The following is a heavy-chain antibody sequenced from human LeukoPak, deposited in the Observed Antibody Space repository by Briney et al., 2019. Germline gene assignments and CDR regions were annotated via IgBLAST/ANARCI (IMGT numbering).Heavy chain of an antibody. CDR3: AKEGGGAYSSGWYYYYYYMDV. J-gene: IGHJ6*03. D-gene: IGHD6-19*01. CDR1: GFAFSSYG. CDR2: ISGSGGST. Sequence: PGGSLRLSCAASGFAFSSYGMSWVRQAPGKGLEWVSAISGSGGSTYYADSVKGRFTISRDNSKNTLYLQMNSLRAEDTAVYYCAKEGGGAYSSGWYYYYYYMDVWGKGTTVTVSS. V-gene: IGHV3-23*01.